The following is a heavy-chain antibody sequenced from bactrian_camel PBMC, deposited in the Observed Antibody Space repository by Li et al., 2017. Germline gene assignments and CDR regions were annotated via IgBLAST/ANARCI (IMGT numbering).Heavy chain of an antibody. V-gene: IGHV3S6*01. J-gene: IGHJ4*01. CDR2: INSIGIRT. D-gene: IGHD6*01. CDR1: GFTFTNYW. Sequence: HVQLVESGGGLVQPGGSLRLSCAASGFTFTNYWMYWVRQAPGKGLEWVSHINSIGIRTFYAPTVKGRFTISRNNAENTLFLHMNNVNPEDTAVYYCVRDGGNWYFDYWGQGTQVTVS. CDR3: VRDGGNWYFDY.